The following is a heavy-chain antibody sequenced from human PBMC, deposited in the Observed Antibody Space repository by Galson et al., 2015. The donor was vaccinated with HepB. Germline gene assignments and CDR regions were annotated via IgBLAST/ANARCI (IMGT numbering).Heavy chain of an antibody. V-gene: IGHV1-18*04. CDR2: ISAYNGNT. J-gene: IGHJ6*02. D-gene: IGHD2-2*02. Sequence: QSGAEVKKPGASVKVSCKASGYTFTSYGISWVRQAPGQGLEWMGWISAYNGNTNYAQKLQGRVTTTTDTSTSTAYMELRSLRSDDTAVYYCARVGYCSSTSCYSSYYYYYGMDVWGQGTTVTVSS. CDR3: ARVGYCSSTSCYSSYYYYYGMDV. CDR1: GYTFTSYG.